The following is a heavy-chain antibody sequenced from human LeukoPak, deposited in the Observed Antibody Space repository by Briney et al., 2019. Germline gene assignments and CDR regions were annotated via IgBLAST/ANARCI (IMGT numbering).Heavy chain of an antibody. J-gene: IGHJ4*02. Sequence: GGSLRLSCAVSGFNVDDYAIHWVRQPPGKGLEWVSGIRWDRGTVGYAGSVKGRFTMSRDSAKNSVYLQMNSLRPEDTALYYCARGIDSSGTYAGWGFHLRYWGQGTQVTVSA. V-gene: IGHV3-9*01. CDR2: IRWDRGTV. CDR3: ARGIDSSGTYAGWGFHLRY. D-gene: IGHD2-15*01. CDR1: GFNVDDYA.